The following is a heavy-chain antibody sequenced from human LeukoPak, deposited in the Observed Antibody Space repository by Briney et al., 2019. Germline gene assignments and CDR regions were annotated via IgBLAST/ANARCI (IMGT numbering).Heavy chain of an antibody. CDR3: ARDLSTVTTPLDY. V-gene: IGHV3-30*02. Sequence: QPGGSLRLSCAASGFTFSSYAMHWVRQAPGKGLEWVAFIRYDGSNKYYADSVKGRFTISRDNSKNTLYLQMNSLRAEDTAVYYCARDLSTVTTPLDYWGQGTLVTVSS. CDR2: IRYDGSNK. J-gene: IGHJ4*02. CDR1: GFTFSSYA. D-gene: IGHD4-17*01.